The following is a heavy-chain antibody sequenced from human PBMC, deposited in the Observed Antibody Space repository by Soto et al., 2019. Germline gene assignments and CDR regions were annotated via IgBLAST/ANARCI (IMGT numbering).Heavy chain of an antibody. Sequence: QVQLVQSGAEVKKPGSSARVSCKASGGTFITYIISWVRQAPGQGLEWMGRISPMVGIAIYAQKFQGRIAITADKSTSIAYLEVTSLSNEDTAVYYCARLASGSYDYWGQGTLITVSS. CDR2: ISPMVGIA. J-gene: IGHJ4*02. CDR1: GGTFITYI. CDR3: ARLASGSYDY. D-gene: IGHD1-26*01. V-gene: IGHV1-69*02.